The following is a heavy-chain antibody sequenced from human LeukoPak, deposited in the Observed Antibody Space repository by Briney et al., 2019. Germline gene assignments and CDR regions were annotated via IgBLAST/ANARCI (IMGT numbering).Heavy chain of an antibody. Sequence: PSETLSLTYTLSGGSISNYYWSWIRQPPGKGLEWIGYIYYSGSTNYNPSLKSRVTISVDTSKNQFSLKLSSVTAADTAVYYCATYGGNSGGDYWGQGTLVTVSS. D-gene: IGHD4-23*01. J-gene: IGHJ4*02. CDR2: IYYSGST. CDR3: ATYGGNSGGDY. V-gene: IGHV4-59*08. CDR1: GGSISNYY.